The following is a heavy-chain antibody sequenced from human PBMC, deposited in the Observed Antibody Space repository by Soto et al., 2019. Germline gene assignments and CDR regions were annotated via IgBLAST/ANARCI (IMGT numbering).Heavy chain of an antibody. J-gene: IGHJ4*02. CDR3: ATSTRRRQYFDY. V-gene: IGHV5-51*01. D-gene: IGHD2-2*01. CDR2: IYPGDHET. Sequence: PXESRKISCQCSGYTFSNFWIGWVRQLPGKGLEWMGIIYPGDHETRYSPSFHGKVTLSVDKSIKTAYLQWNSLEASDSAFYFCATSTRRRQYFDYWGQGDLVTVSS. CDR1: GYTFSNFW.